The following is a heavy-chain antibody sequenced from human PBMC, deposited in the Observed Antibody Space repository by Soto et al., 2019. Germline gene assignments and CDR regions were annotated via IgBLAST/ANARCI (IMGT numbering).Heavy chain of an antibody. CDR3: ARDRKNSNWPNFDS. CDR1: EDTFSIYT. CDR2: VLPLLDVT. J-gene: IGHJ4*02. V-gene: IGHV1-69*02. D-gene: IGHD6-13*01. Sequence: QVQLVQSGSEVKEPGSSVKISCKTSEDTFSIYTLSWVRQAPGQGLVWMGRVLPLLDVTTYSQRFQGRVTITPTRHTTTAYMELSSLTFEDTAVYYCARDRKNSNWPNFDSWGPGTLFTVSS.